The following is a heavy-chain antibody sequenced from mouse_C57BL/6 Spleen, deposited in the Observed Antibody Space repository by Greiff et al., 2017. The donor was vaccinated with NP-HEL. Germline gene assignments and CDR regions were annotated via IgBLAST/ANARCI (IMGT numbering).Heavy chain of an antibody. CDR2: IYPGSGST. CDR1: GYTFTSYW. J-gene: IGHJ4*01. Sequence: QVQLQQPGAELVKPGASVKMSCKASGYTFTSYWITWVKQRPGQGLAWIGDIYPGSGSTNYNEKFKSKATLTVDTSSSTAYMQLSSLTSEDSAVYYCARGGLPSVMDYWGQGTSVTVSS. D-gene: IGHD5-5*01. V-gene: IGHV1-55*01. CDR3: ARGGLPSVMDY.